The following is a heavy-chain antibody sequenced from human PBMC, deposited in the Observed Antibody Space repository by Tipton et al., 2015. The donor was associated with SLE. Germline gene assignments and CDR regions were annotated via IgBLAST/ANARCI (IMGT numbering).Heavy chain of an antibody. CDR2: IYHSDSI. CDR3: ARTHYYDHTGYSLLDY. V-gene: IGHV4-38-2*01. Sequence: LRLSCAVSGYSLTSGYYWGWIRQPPGKGLEWIGRIYHSDSIYYNPPLKSRVTISVDTSKNQFSLKLSSVTAADTAVYYCARTHYYDHTGYSLLDYWGQGTLVTVSS. CDR1: GYSLTSGYY. J-gene: IGHJ4*02. D-gene: IGHD3-22*01.